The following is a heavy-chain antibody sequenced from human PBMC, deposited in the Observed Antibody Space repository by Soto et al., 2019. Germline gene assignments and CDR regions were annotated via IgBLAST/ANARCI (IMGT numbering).Heavy chain of an antibody. Sequence: ASVKVSCKASGYTFTSYGISWVRQAPGQGLEWMGWISAYNGNTNYAQKLQGRVTMTTDTSTSTAYMELRSLRSDDTAVYYCARAYAKDYYYYYGMDVWGQGTTVTVSS. D-gene: IGHD3-16*01. CDR1: GYTFTSYG. V-gene: IGHV1-18*01. J-gene: IGHJ6*02. CDR3: ARAYAKDYYYYYGMDV. CDR2: ISAYNGNT.